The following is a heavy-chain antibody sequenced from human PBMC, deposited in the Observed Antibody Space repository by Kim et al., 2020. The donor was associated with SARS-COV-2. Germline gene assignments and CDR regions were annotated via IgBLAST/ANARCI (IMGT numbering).Heavy chain of an antibody. CDR2: ITNIGST. D-gene: IGHD2-8*01. Sequence: SETLSLTCAVYGWSFSGYSWSWIRQPPGKGLEWIGEITNIGSTTNYNPSLKSRATISVDSSTNPFSLKLNSVTAADTASNYCARVGRQYGCDWSQGTLV. J-gene: IGHJ1*01. V-gene: IGHV4-34*01. CDR3: ARVGRQYGCD. CDR1: GWSFSGYS.